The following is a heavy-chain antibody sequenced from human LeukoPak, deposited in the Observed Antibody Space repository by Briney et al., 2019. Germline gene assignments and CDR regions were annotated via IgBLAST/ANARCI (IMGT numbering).Heavy chain of an antibody. J-gene: IGHJ6*03. D-gene: IGHD2-2*01. Sequence: SGTLSLTCAVSGGSISSSNWWSWVRQPPGKGLEWIGEIYHSGSTNCNPSLKSRVTISVDKSKNQFSLKLSSVTAADTAVYYCARALVYCSSTSCYYYYYYMDVWGKGTTVTVSS. CDR2: IYHSGST. CDR3: ARALVYCSSTSCYYYYYYMDV. CDR1: GGSISSSNW. V-gene: IGHV4-4*02.